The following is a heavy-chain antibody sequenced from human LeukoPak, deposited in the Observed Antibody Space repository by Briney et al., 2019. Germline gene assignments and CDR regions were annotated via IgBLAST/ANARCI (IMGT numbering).Heavy chain of an antibody. CDR2: IYYSGST. D-gene: IGHD2-21*02. CDR3: ARGNPRGGDSLDY. Sequence: PSETLSLTCAVYGGSFSGYYWSWIRQPPGKGLEWIGYIYYSGSTYYNPSLKSRVTISVDTSKNQFSLKLSSVTAADTAVYYCARGNPRGGDSLDYWGQGTLVTVSS. CDR1: GGSFSGYY. V-gene: IGHV4-30-4*01. J-gene: IGHJ4*02.